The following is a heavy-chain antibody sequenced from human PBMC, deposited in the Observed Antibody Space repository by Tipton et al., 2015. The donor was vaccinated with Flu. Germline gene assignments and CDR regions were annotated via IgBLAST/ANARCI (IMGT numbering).Heavy chain of an antibody. D-gene: IGHD6-13*01. Sequence: SLRLSCAASGFTFSSYSMNWVRQAPGKGLEWVSYISSSGSTIYYADSVKGRFTISRDNAKNSLYLQMNSLRAEDTAVYYCARVMRGVYSSSWATYYYYGMDVWGQGTTVTVSS. CDR2: ISSSGSTI. J-gene: IGHJ6*02. CDR3: ARVMRGVYSSSWATYYYYGMDV. CDR1: GFTFSSYS. V-gene: IGHV3-48*04.